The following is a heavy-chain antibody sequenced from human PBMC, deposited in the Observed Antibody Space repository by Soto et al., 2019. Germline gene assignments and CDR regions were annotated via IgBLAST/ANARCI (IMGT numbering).Heavy chain of an antibody. CDR2: ISYDGSNK. D-gene: IGHD3-3*01. CDR1: GFTFSSYG. Sequence: QVQLVESGGGVVQPGRSLRLSCAASGFTFSSYGMHWVRQAPGKGLEWVAVISYDGSNKYYADSVKGRFTISRDNSKNKLYLQMNSLRAEDTAVYYWAKGDERYWDFWSGKIFDYWGHRTLVTVSS. CDR3: AKGDERYWDFWSGKIFDY. V-gene: IGHV3-30*18. J-gene: IGHJ4*01.